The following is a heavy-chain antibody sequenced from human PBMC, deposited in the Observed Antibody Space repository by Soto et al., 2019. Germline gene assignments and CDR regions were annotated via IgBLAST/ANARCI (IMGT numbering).Heavy chain of an antibody. CDR2: ISAYNGNT. V-gene: IGHV1-18*01. Sequence: ASVKVSCKASGGTFSSYTISWVRQAPGQGLEWMGRISAYNGNTNYAQKLQGRVTMTTDTSTSTAYMELRSLRSDDTAVYYCARDLVYGDPSDYWGQGTLVTVSS. D-gene: IGHD4-17*01. J-gene: IGHJ4*02. CDR3: ARDLVYGDPSDY. CDR1: GGTFSSYT.